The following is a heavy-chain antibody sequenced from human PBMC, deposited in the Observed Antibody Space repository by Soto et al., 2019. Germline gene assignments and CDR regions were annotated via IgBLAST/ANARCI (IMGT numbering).Heavy chain of an antibody. CDR1: GYTFTSYY. CDR3: ARDSSSSYYYYGMDV. CDR2: INPSGGST. V-gene: IGHV1-46*01. D-gene: IGHD6-6*01. Sequence: ASVKVSCKASGYTFTSYYMHWVRQAPGQGLEWMGRINPSGGSTSYAQKFQGRVTMTRDTSTSTVYMELSSLRSEDTAVYYCARDSSSSYYYYGMDVWGQGTTVTVSS. J-gene: IGHJ6*02.